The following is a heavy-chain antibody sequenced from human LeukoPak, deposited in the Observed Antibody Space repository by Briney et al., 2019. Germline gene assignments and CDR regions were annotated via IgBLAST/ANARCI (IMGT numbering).Heavy chain of an antibody. CDR3: ASGRSGNQLLYVY. Sequence: SETLSLTCAVYGRSFSGYYWTWIRQPPGKGLEWIGEINHSGGTDHNPSLKGRVTMSVETSKNQTSLHFTSVPAADTAVYYCASGRSGNQLLYVYWGQGTLVTVSS. D-gene: IGHD2-2*02. V-gene: IGHV4-34*01. CDR1: GRSFSGYY. CDR2: INHSGGT. J-gene: IGHJ4*02.